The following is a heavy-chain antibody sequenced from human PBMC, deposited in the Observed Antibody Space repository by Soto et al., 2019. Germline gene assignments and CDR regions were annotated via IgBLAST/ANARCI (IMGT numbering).Heavy chain of an antibody. Sequence: GGSLRLSCAASGVTFSSYAMHWVRQAQGKGLEWVAVISYDGSNKYYADSVKGRFTISRDNSKNTLYLQMNSLRAEDTAVYYCARDLLTGVVGTYYYGMDVWGQGTTVTVSS. CDR2: ISYDGSNK. J-gene: IGHJ6*02. CDR1: GVTFSSYA. CDR3: ARDLLTGVVGTYYYGMDV. V-gene: IGHV3-30-3*01. D-gene: IGHD3-9*01.